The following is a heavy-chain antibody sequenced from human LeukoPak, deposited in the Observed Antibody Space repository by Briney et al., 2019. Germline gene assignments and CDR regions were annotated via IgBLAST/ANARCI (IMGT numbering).Heavy chain of an antibody. Sequence: GGSLRLSCAASGFTFSSYNMNWVRRAPGKGLEWVSSISSYSDYIYYADSVKGRFTISRDNAENSLYLQMNSLRAEDMAVYFCARPYSSSSPDGFDIWGQGTMVTVSS. CDR1: GFTFSSYN. J-gene: IGHJ3*02. D-gene: IGHD6-13*01. V-gene: IGHV3-21*01. CDR3: ARPYSSSSPDGFDI. CDR2: ISSYSDYI.